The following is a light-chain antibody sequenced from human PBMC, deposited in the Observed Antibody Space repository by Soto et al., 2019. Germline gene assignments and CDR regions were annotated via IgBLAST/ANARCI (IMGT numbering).Light chain of an antibody. CDR2: QVS. V-gene: IGLV2-14*01. CDR1: SSDLGGYNF. CDR3: CSYTSSSPYV. Sequence: QSALTQPASVSGSPGQSITISCTGTSSDLGGYNFVSWYQHHPGKAPKLMIYQVSNRPSGVSNRFSGSKSGNTASLTISGLQAEDEAYYYCCSYTSSSPYVFGTGTKVTVL. J-gene: IGLJ1*01.